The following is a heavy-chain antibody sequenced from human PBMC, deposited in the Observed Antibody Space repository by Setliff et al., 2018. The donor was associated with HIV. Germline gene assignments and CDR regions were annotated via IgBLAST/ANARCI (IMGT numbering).Heavy chain of an antibody. D-gene: IGHD3-22*01. CDR1: GYTFTEFY. Sequence: ASVKVSCKASGYTFTEFYVHWVRQAPGEGLEWIGWIYPNTGGTNYAQKFQGRVTMTRDTSIRTAYMELRMLTSDDTAIYYCAKAPGWLFLSHYWGQGTLVTVSS. CDR2: IYPNTGGT. V-gene: IGHV1-2*02. CDR3: AKAPGWLFLSHY. J-gene: IGHJ4*02.